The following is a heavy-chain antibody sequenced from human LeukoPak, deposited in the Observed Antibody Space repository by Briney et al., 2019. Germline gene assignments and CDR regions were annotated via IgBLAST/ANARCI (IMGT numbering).Heavy chain of an antibody. J-gene: IGHJ5*02. CDR3: ARVQRITIFGVIHNWFDP. CDR2: IYYSGST. CDR1: GGSISSISYY. V-gene: IGHV4-39*07. D-gene: IGHD3-3*01. Sequence: SETLSLTCTVSGGSISSISYYWGWIRQPPGKGLEWIGSIYYSGSTYYNPSLKSRVTISVDTSKNQFSLKLSSVTAADTAVYYCARVQRITIFGVIHNWFDPWGQGTLVTVSS.